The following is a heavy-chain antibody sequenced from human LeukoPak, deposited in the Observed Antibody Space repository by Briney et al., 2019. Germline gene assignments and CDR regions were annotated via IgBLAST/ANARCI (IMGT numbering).Heavy chain of an antibody. CDR3: TTDYYYDSSGSYYTIDY. CDR1: GFTFSSYS. D-gene: IGHD3-22*01. CDR2: ISSSSSTI. J-gene: IGHJ4*02. Sequence: GGSLRLSCAASGFTFSSYSMNWVRQAPGKGLEWVSYISSSSSTIYYADSVKGRFTISRDNAENSLYLQMNSLRAEDTAVYYCTTDYYYDSSGSYYTIDYWGQGTLVTVSS. V-gene: IGHV3-48*01.